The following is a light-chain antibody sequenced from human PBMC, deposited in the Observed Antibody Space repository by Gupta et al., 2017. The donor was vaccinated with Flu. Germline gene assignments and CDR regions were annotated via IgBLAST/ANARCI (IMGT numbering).Light chain of an antibody. CDR2: AAS. V-gene: IGKV1-39*01. J-gene: IGKJ2*01. CDR1: QSISSY. Sequence: DIQMTQSPSSLPASVGDRVAITCRASQSISSYLNWYQQKPGKAPELLIYAASSLQSGVPSRFSGSGSGTDFTLTISSLQAEDSATFFCQQSDSEPYTFGQGTKLEIK. CDR3: QQSDSEPYT.